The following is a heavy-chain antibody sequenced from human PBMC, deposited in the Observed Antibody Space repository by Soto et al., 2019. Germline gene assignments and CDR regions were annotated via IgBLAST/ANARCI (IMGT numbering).Heavy chain of an antibody. CDR2: IFDSEST. J-gene: IGHJ6*02. CDR3: ARERRYCSGGTCSDGLDV. Sequence: TLSLTCVLTRGSVSSGGYSWNWIRQPPGKALEWIGFIFDSESTFYNPSLKSRVTISVERSKNQFSLRLTSVTAADTAVYYCARERRYCSGGTCSDGLDVWGQGTTVTVS. D-gene: IGHD2-15*01. CDR1: RGSVSSGGYS. V-gene: IGHV4-30-2*01.